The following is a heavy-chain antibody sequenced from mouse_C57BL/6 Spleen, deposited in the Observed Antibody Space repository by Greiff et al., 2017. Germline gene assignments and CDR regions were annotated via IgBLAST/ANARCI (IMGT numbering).Heavy chain of an antibody. V-gene: IGHV1-59*01. CDR2: IDPSDSYT. CDR3: ARDDSWFAY. J-gene: IGHJ3*01. Sequence: VQLQQPGAELVRPGTSVKLSCKASGYTFTSYWMHWVKQRPGQGLEWIGVIDPSDSYTNYNQTFKGKATLTVDTSSSTAYMQLSSLTSEDSAVYCCARDDSWFAYWGQGTLVTVSA. CDR1: GYTFTSYW.